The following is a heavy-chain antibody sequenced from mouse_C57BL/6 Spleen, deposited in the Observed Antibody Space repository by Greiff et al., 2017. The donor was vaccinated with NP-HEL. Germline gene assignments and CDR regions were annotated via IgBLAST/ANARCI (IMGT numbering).Heavy chain of an antibody. J-gene: IGHJ4*01. V-gene: IGHV1-55*01. CDR3: AGGVGDGYSEAMDY. CDR1: GYTFTSYW. CDR2: IYPGSGST. D-gene: IGHD2-3*01. Sequence: QVQLQQPGAELVKPGASVKMSCKASGYTFTSYWITWVKQRPGQGLEWIGDIYPGSGSTNYNEKFKSKATLTVDTSSSTAYMQLRGQTSEDSSGYYCAGGVGDGYSEAMDYWGQGTSVTVSS.